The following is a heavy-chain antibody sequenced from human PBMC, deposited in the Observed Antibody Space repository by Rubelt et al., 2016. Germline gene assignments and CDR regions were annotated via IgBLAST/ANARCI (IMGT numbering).Heavy chain of an antibody. V-gene: IGHV3-7*03. CDR1: GFTFSAFW. CDR2: IKEDGSVK. CDR3: SRDYVGY. J-gene: IGHJ4*02. Sequence: GGSLRLSFPASGFTFSAFWMSWIRPAPGRGLEWVANIKEDGSVKNYVDSVKGRFTISRDNAKNSLYLQMNSLRAEDTAVYYCSRDYVGYWGQGTLVTVSS. D-gene: IGHD3-16*01.